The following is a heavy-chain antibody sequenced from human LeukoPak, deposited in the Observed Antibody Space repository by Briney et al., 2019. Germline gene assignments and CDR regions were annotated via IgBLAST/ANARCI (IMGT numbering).Heavy chain of an antibody. J-gene: IGHJ5*02. CDR2: INSNGRST. Sequence: QAGGSLRLSCAASGFTFSSYAMSWVRQAPGRGLVWISHINSNGRSTNYGDSVKGRFTVSRDNAKNTLYLQMNSLRAEDTAVYYCARDLPRTSGPWGQGTLVTVSS. CDR1: GFTFSSYA. CDR3: ARDLPRTSGP. V-gene: IGHV3-74*01. D-gene: IGHD3-10*01.